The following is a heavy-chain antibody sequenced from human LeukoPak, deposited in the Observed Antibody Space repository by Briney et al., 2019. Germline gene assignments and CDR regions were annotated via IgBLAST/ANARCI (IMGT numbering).Heavy chain of an antibody. CDR3: ARDGALLRFLEWLPAVDY. CDR2: ISAYNGNT. Sequence: ASVKVSCKASDYTFTSYGISWVRQAPGQGLEWMGWISAYNGNTNYAQKLQGRVTMTTDTSTSTAYMEPRSLRSDDTAVYYCARDGALLRFLEWLPAVDYWGQGTLVTVSS. V-gene: IGHV1-18*01. D-gene: IGHD3-3*01. J-gene: IGHJ4*02. CDR1: DYTFTSYG.